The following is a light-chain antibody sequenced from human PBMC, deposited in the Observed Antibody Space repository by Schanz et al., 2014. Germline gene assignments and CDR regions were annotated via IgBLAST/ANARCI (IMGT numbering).Light chain of an antibody. CDR1: QSVGSN. V-gene: IGKV3-20*01. CDR2: GAS. J-gene: IGKJ2*01. CDR3: QQYGSSPPYT. Sequence: EIVLTQSPGTLSVSPGDGATLSCRTSQSVGSNLAWYQQKPGQAPRLLIYGASSRATGIPDRFSGSGSGTDFTLTISRLEPEDFAVYYCQQYGSSPPYTFGQGTKLEIK.